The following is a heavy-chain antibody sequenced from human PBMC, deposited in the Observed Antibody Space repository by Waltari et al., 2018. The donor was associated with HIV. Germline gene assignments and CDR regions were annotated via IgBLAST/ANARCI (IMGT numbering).Heavy chain of an antibody. Sequence: QVQLQESGPGLVTPSETLSLTCAVPGYSISSGYYWAWIRQPPGKGLEWIGTIYRSGTTYYNPSLKSRVAISVDTSKNQFSLKLNFVTAADTAVYYCAREDSTLTHFDYWGQGTLVTVSS. D-gene: IGHD6-13*01. J-gene: IGHJ4*02. V-gene: IGHV4-38-2*02. CDR3: AREDSTLTHFDY. CDR2: IYRSGTT. CDR1: GYSISSGYY.